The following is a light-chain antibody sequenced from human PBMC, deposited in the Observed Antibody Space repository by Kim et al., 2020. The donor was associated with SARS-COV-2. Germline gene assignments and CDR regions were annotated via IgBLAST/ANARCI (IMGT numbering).Light chain of an antibody. Sequence: ELTQDPAVSVALGQTVRITCHGDSLRSYYATWYQQRPGQAPVIVIYGNNRRPSGIPDRFSGSTSGNPASLTITGAQAEDEGDYYFNSRDSSVNPLIFGG. V-gene: IGLV3-19*01. CDR3: NSRDSSVNPLI. CDR2: GNN. CDR1: SLRSYY. J-gene: IGLJ2*01.